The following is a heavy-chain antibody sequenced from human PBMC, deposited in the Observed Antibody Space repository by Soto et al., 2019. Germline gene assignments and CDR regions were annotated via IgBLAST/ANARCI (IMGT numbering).Heavy chain of an antibody. V-gene: IGHV1-18*01. CDR1: GYTFTSYS. Sequence: QFQLVQSGAEVKKPGASVKVSCKASGYTFTSYSITWVRQAPGQGLEWMGLINAYNGNTNYAQKLQGSVTMTTDKSTRASSMELTIVRSEDTAVYYCARVEQWVVRFLAYWVQGTLVTVSS. D-gene: IGHD6-19*01. CDR3: ARVEQWVVRFLAY. CDR2: INAYNGNT. J-gene: IGHJ4*02.